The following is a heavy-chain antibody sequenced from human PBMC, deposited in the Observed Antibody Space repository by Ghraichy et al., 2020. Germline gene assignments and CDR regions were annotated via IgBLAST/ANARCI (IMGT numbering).Heavy chain of an antibody. CDR1: GGSISSYY. CDR3: ARVRRNMRFGETFDP. CDR2: IYYSGST. D-gene: IGHD3-10*01. J-gene: IGHJ5*02. Sequence: ESLNISCTVSGGSISSYYWSWIRQPPGKGLEWIGYIYYSGSTNYNPSLKSRVTISVDTSKNQFSLNLSSVTAADTAVYYCARVRRNMRFGETFDPWGQGTLVTVSS. V-gene: IGHV4-59*01.